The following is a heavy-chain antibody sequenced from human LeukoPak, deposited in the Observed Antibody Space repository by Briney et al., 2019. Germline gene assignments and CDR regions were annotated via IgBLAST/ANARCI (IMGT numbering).Heavy chain of an antibody. Sequence: GASVKVSCKASGYTFTGYYMHWVRQAPGQGLEWMGWINPNSGGTNYAQKFQGWVTMTRDTSISTAYMELSRLRSDDTAVYHCAINMVRGVVYGMDVWGKGTTVTVSS. CDR1: GYTFTGYY. V-gene: IGHV1-2*04. J-gene: IGHJ6*04. D-gene: IGHD3-10*01. CDR2: INPNSGGT. CDR3: AINMVRGVVYGMDV.